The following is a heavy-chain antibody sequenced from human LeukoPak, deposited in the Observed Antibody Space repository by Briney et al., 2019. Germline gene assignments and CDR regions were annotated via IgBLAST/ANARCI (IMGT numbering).Heavy chain of an antibody. V-gene: IGHV3-30-3*01. CDR1: GFTFSSYA. Sequence: GGSLRLSCAASGFTFSSYAMHWVRQAPGKGLEWVAVISYDGSSKYYADSVKGRFTISRDNSKNTLYLQMNSLRAEDTAVYYCARDGSGSYYVSYFDYWGQGTLVTVSS. CDR3: ARDGSGSYYVSYFDY. J-gene: IGHJ4*02. D-gene: IGHD1-26*01. CDR2: ISYDGSSK.